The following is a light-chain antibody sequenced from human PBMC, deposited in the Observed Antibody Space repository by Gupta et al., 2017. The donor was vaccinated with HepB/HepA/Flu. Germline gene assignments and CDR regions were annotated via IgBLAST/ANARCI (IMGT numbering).Light chain of an antibody. Sequence: DIQLTQSPSLLSASIGDRVTITCRASQAISSSLAWFQQKPGKASKLLIYAASTLQSGVPSRFSGGGSGTEFTLTISSLQPEDFAAYYCQQVHHYPLTFGGGTKVEI. CDR3: QQVHHYPLT. CDR1: QAISSS. V-gene: IGKV1-9*01. CDR2: AAS. J-gene: IGKJ4*01.